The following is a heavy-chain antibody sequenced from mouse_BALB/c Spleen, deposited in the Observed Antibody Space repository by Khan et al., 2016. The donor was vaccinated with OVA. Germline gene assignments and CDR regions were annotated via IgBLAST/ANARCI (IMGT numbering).Heavy chain of an antibody. V-gene: IGHV2-6-5*01. CDR2: IWGGGTT. CDR1: GFSLTDYG. J-gene: IGHJ4*01. D-gene: IGHD1-1*02. Sequence: VQLQESGPGLVAPSQNLSITCTVSGFSLTDYGVSWIRQPPGKGLEWLGVIWGGGTTYYNSALKSRLSIRKDNSKSQVFLKMNSLQTDDTVMYYCAKGLWSYYFALDYWGQGTSVTVSS. CDR3: AKGLWSYYFALDY.